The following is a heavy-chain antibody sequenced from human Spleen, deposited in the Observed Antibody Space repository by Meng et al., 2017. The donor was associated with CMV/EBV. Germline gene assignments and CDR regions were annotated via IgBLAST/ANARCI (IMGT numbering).Heavy chain of an antibody. V-gene: IGHV3-11*01. Sequence: GESLKISCATSGFTFSDHYMTWIRQAPGKGLEWISYISSSGSTIYYADSVKGRFTISWDNAKNSLSLQMNSLRAEDTAVYYCVREDYYDSSGADIWGQGTMVTVSS. J-gene: IGHJ3*02. CDR3: VREDYYDSSGADI. CDR1: GFTFSDHY. D-gene: IGHD3-22*01. CDR2: ISSSGSTI.